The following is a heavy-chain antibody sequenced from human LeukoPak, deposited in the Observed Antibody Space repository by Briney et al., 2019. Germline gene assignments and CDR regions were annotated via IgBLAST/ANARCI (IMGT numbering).Heavy chain of an antibody. V-gene: IGHV3-21*01. CDR3: ARDTPAARGIVEVPAAIRGLDY. CDR1: GFTFSSYG. D-gene: IGHD2-2*02. Sequence: GGSLRLSCAASGFTFSSYGMHWVRQAPGKGLEWVSSISSSSSYIYYADSVKGRFTISRDNAKNSLYLQMNSLRAEDTAVYYCARDTPAARGIVEVPAAIRGLDYWGQGTLVTVSS. J-gene: IGHJ4*02. CDR2: ISSSSSYI.